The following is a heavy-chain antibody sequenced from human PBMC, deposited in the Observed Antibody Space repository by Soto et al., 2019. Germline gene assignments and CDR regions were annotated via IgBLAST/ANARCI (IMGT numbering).Heavy chain of an antibody. D-gene: IGHD3-10*01. CDR1: GYTFSSYA. CDR2: INADNGNT. Sequence: ASVKVSCKASGYTFSSYAMHWVRQAPGQRLEWMGWINADNGNTKYSQKFQGRVTITRDTSASTAYMELNSLRSEDTAVYYCARDRITLVRGVIINVGFDYWG. V-gene: IGHV1-3*01. CDR3: ARDRITLVRGVIINVGFDY. J-gene: IGHJ4*01.